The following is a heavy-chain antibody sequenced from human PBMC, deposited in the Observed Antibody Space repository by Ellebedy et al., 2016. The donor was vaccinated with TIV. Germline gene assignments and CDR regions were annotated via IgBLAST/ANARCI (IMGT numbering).Heavy chain of an antibody. CDR2: IGFAGSDI. J-gene: IGHJ4*02. D-gene: IGHD5-12*01. Sequence: GESLKISCAASGFTFSHYFMSWTRQAPGKGLEWIAYIGFAGSDIHYADSVKGRFTISRDNAKNTVYLQMNSLTAADTAMYYCARDRGGYEPPTDYWGQGTLVTVSA. CDR1: GFTFSHYF. CDR3: ARDRGGYEPPTDY. V-gene: IGHV3-11*01.